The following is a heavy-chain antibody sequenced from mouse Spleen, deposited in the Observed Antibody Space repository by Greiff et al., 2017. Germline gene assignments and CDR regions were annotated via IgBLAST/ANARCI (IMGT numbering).Heavy chain of an antibody. V-gene: IGHV1-81*01. CDR1: GYTFTSYG. Sequence: LVESGAELARPGASVKLSCKASGYTFTSYGISWVKQRTGQGLEWIGEIYPRSGNTYYNEKFKGKATLTADKSSSTAYMELRSLTSEDSAVYFCARWRITTATGFAYWGQGTLVTVSA. J-gene: IGHJ3*01. CDR3: ARWRITTATGFAY. CDR2: IYPRSGNT. D-gene: IGHD1-2*01.